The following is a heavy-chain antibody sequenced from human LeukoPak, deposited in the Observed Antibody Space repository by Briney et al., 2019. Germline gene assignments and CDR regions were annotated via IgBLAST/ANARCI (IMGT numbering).Heavy chain of an antibody. V-gene: IGHV4-59*01. Sequence: PSETLSLTCIVSSGFISSYYWSWIRQTPGKGLEWIAFINYSGRIKYNPSLQSRVSISLDTSKNHSSLQLRSVMAADTAVYYCARLVDYDNSGDPDIFDIWGQGTIVSIS. J-gene: IGHJ3*02. D-gene: IGHD3-22*01. CDR2: INYSGRI. CDR1: SGFISSYY. CDR3: ARLVDYDNSGDPDIFDI.